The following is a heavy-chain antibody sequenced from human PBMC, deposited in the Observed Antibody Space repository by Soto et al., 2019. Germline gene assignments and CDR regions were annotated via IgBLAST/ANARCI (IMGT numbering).Heavy chain of an antibody. D-gene: IGHD3-22*01. Sequence: ASLKGACKTSGYSLTRYYMRCGRNTTGQGLEWMGIINPSGVSTSYAQKFQGRVTMTRDTSTSTVYMELSSLRSEDTAVYYCARDLYDSSGQENWYFDIWGRGTLVTVSS. CDR3: ARDLYDSSGQENWYFDI. CDR2: INPSGVST. J-gene: IGHJ2*01. CDR1: GYSLTRYY. V-gene: IGHV1-46*01.